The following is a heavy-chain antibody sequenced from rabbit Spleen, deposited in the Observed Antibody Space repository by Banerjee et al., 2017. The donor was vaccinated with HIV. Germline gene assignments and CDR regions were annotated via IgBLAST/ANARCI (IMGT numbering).Heavy chain of an antibody. V-gene: IGHV1S40*01. CDR2: IEVGSSDFT. D-gene: IGHD1-1*01. J-gene: IGHJ6*01. Sequence: QQLEESGGGLVKPGASLTLTCTASGVSFSFSSYMCWVRQAPGKGLEWIACIEVGSSDFTYYATWAKGRFTISKTSSTTVTLQMTSLTAADTATYFCARDTSSSFSSYGMDLWGQGTLVTVS. CDR1: GVSFSFSSY. CDR3: ARDTSSSFSSYGMDL.